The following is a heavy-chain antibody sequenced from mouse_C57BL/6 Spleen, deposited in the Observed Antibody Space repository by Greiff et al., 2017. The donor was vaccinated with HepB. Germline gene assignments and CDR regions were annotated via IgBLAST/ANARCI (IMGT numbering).Heavy chain of an antibody. D-gene: IGHD2-4*01. J-gene: IGHJ2*01. V-gene: IGHV1-26*01. CDR3: ASDYDVDY. CDR2: INPNNGGT. Sequence: VQLQQSGPELVKPGASVKISCKASGYTFTDYYMNWVKQSHGKSLEWIGDINPNNGGTSYNQKFKGKATLTVDKSSSTAYMELRTLTSEDSAVYYCASDYDVDYWGQGTTLTVSS. CDR1: GYTFTDYY.